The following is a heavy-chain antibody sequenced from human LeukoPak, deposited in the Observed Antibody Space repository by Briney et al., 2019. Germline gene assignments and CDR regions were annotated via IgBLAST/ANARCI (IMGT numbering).Heavy chain of an antibody. CDR3: ARDRGAASGTHYYYYGMDV. D-gene: IGHD6-13*01. J-gene: IGHJ6*02. V-gene: IGHV4-59*01. Sequence: SETLSLTCTVSGGSISSYYWSWIRQPPGKRLEWTGHIYYSGSTNYNPSLKSRVTISVGMSKNQFSLKLTSVTAADTAVYYCARDRGAASGTHYYYYGMDVWGQGTTVTV. CDR1: GGSISSYY. CDR2: IYYSGST.